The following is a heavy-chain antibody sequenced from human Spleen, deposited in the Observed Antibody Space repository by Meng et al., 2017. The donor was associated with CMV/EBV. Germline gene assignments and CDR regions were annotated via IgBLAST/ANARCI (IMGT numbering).Heavy chain of an antibody. CDR3: ARDLRGPNYYDSTGYFDY. CDR2: MLHDGSTK. CDR1: GFTFSSYP. V-gene: IGHV3-30*04. J-gene: IGHJ4*02. Sequence: SCKASGFTFSSYPMHWVRQAPGKGLEWVAVMLHDGSTKYYADSVKGRFTISRDNSRNTMYLQMHSLGVEDTAVYYCARDLRGPNYYDSTGYFDYWGQGIRVTVSS. D-gene: IGHD3-22*01.